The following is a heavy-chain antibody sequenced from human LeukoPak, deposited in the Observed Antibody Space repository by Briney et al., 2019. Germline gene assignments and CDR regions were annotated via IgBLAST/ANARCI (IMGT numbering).Heavy chain of an antibody. J-gene: IGHJ6*02. CDR3: ATKGSYYYYYGMDV. D-gene: IGHD6-6*01. CDR2: INAGNGNT. CDR1: GYTFTSYA. V-gene: IGHV1-3*01. Sequence: GASVKVSCKASGYTFTSYAMLWVRQAPGQRLEWMGWINAGNGNTKYSQKFQGRVTITADESTSTAYMELSSLRSEDTAVYYCATKGSYYYYYGMDVWGQGTTVTVSS.